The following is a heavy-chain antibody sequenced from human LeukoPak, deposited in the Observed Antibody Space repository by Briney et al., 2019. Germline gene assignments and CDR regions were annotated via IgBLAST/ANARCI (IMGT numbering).Heavy chain of an antibody. CDR1: GFTFGDFA. V-gene: IGHV3-21*01. Sequence: PGGSLRLSCPASGFTFGDFAMSWVRQAAGRGREWVSSISSSSSYIYYADSVKGRFTISRDNAKSSLYLQMNRLKAEDTAVYYCERGGGSGRPFDYWGQGTLVTVSS. D-gene: IGHD3-10*01. CDR3: ERGGGSGRPFDY. J-gene: IGHJ4*02. CDR2: ISSSSSYI.